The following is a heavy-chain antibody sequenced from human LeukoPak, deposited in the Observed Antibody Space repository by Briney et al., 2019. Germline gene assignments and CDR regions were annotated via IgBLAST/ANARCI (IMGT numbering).Heavy chain of an antibody. CDR1: GFTFSDYY. J-gene: IGHJ5*01. V-gene: IGHV3-11*01. D-gene: IGHD1-7*01. CDR2: SSRRGSTI. Sequence: GGSLRLSCAASGFTFSDYYMSWIRQAPGKGLEWVSYSSRRGSTIYYADSVKGRFTISRDNVKNSLYLQMNSLRAEDTAVYYCARAPSSATNDSWGPGTLVTASS. CDR3: ARAPSSATNDS.